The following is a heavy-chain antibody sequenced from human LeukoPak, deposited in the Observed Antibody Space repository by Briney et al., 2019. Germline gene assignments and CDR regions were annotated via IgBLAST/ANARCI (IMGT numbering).Heavy chain of an antibody. Sequence: GGSLRLSCAASGFTFSSYSMSWVRQAPGKGLEWVSSISSSSYIYYADSVKGRFTISRDNAKNSLYLQMNSLRAEDTAVSYCARGGVTKYYFDYWGQGTLVTVSS. V-gene: IGHV3-21*01. CDR3: ARGGVTKYYFDY. CDR2: ISSSSYI. J-gene: IGHJ4*02. D-gene: IGHD4-17*01. CDR1: GFTFSSYS.